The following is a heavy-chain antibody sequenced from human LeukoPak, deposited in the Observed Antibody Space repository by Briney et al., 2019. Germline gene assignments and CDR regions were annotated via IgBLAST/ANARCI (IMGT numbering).Heavy chain of an antibody. V-gene: IGHV3-23*01. Sequence: PGGSLRLSCAASGFTFSSYAMSWVRQAPGKGLEWVSAISGSGGSTYYADSVKGRFTISSDNSKNTLYLQMNSLRAEDTAVYYCAKDGYETGYFDYWGQGTLVTVSS. CDR2: ISGSGGST. CDR3: AKDGYETGYFDY. J-gene: IGHJ4*02. D-gene: IGHD1-14*01. CDR1: GFTFSSYA.